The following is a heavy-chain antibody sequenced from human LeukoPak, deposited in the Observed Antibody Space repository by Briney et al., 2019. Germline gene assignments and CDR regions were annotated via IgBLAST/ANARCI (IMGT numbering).Heavy chain of an antibody. J-gene: IGHJ5*01. CDR1: DYSITSGDY. D-gene: IGHD5/OR15-5a*01. V-gene: IGHV4-38-2*01. Sequence: PSETLSLTCVVSDYSITSGDYWAWIRQPPGKGLEWIGSLYNSVSTSSNLSFKSRVTMSVDPSKNQFSLNLRSVTAADTAVYFCARNMSTEGWFDSWGRGTLVTVSS. CDR2: LYNSVST. CDR3: ARNMSTEGWFDS.